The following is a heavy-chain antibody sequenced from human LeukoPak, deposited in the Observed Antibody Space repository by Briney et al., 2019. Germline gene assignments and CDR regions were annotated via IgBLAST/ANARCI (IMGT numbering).Heavy chain of an antibody. J-gene: IGHJ4*02. CDR1: GGSISSYY. V-gene: IGHV4-59*08. CDR2: IYYSGST. CDR3: ARGGQWELRYYFDY. Sequence: SETLSLTCTVSGGSISSYYWSWIRQPPGKGLEWIGYIYYSGSTNYNPSLKRRVTISVDTSKNQFSLKLSSVTAADTAVYYCARGGQWELRYYFDYWGQGTLVTVSS. D-gene: IGHD1-26*01.